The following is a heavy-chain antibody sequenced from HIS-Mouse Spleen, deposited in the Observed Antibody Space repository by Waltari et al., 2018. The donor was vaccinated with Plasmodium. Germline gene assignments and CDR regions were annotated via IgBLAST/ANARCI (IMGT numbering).Heavy chain of an antibody. CDR1: GGSISSSSYY. D-gene: IGHD3-22*01. V-gene: IGHV4-39*07. Sequence: QLQLQESGPGLVKPSETLSLTCTVSGGSISSSSYYWGWIRQPPGKGLEWIGSIYYSGSTYSNPSLKSRVTISVATSKNQFSLKLSSVTAADTAVYYCARVPYYYDSSGYGMGWFDPWGQGTLVTVSS. CDR3: ARVPYYYDSSGYGMGWFDP. CDR2: IYYSGST. J-gene: IGHJ5*02.